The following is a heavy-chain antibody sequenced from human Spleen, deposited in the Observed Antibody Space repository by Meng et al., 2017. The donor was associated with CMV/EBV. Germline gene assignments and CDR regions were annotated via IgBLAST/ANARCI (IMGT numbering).Heavy chain of an antibody. J-gene: IGHJ4*01. V-gene: IGHV3-53*01. D-gene: IGHD1-26*01. CDR1: GFTVSSNY. Sequence: GGSLRLSCAASGFTVSSNYMNWVRQALGKGLEWVSIIYSGGSTYYADSVKGRFTISRDNSKNTLYLQMNSLRAEDTAVYYCASSAILDYWGHGTLVTVSS. CDR3: ASSAILDY. CDR2: IYSGGST.